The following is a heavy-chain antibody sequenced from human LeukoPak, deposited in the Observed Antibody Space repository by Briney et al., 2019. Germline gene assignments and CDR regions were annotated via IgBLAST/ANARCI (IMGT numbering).Heavy chain of an antibody. CDR3: ARELVRRRWTTTFSMDV. Sequence: PGGSLRLSCAASGFTFSSYAMHWDRQAPGKGLEWVAVISYDGSNKYYADSVKGRFTISRDNAENSLYLQMNGLRAEDTAVYYCARELVRRRWTTTFSMDVWGQGTTVTVSS. J-gene: IGHJ6*02. V-gene: IGHV3-30-3*01. D-gene: IGHD2/OR15-2a*01. CDR2: ISYDGSNK. CDR1: GFTFSSYA.